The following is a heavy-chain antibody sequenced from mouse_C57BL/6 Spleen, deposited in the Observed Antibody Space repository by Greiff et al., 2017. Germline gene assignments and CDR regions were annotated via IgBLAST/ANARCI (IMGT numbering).Heavy chain of an antibody. CDR1: GYAFTNYL. D-gene: IGHD1-1*01. CDR3: ARGDYGSSYDAMDY. Sequence: QVQLKQSGAELVRPGTSVKVSCKASGYAFTNYLIEWVKQRPGQGLEWIGVINPGSGGTNYNEKFKGKATLTADKSSSTAYMQLSSLTSEDSAVYFCARGDYGSSYDAMDYWGQGTSVTVSS. J-gene: IGHJ4*01. V-gene: IGHV1-54*01. CDR2: INPGSGGT.